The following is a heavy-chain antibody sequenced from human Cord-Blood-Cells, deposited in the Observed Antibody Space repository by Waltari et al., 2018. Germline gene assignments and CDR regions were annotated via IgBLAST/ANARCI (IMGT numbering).Heavy chain of an antibody. J-gene: IGHJ6*02. CDR2: MTPNSGNT. V-gene: IGHV1-8*01. CDR3: ARDHMVRGVIIPVPYYYGMDV. Sequence: QVQLVQSGAEVKKPGASVKVSCKASGYTFTSYDINWVRQATGQGLEWMGWMTPNSGNTGYAQKFQGRVTMTRNTSISTAYMELSSLRSEDTAVYYCARDHMVRGVIIPVPYYYGMDVWGQGTTVTVSS. D-gene: IGHD3-10*01. CDR1: GYTFTSYD.